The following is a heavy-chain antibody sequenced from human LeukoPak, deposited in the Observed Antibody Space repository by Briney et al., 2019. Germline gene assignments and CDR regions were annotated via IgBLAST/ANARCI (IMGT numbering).Heavy chain of an antibody. CDR1: EFTFSSYE. Sequence: GGSLRLSCAASEFTFSSYEMNCVRQAPGKGLEWVSVISGSGGSTYYADSVKGRFTISRDNSKNTLYLQMNSLRADDTAVYYCAKGVGYSYGSPFDYWGQGTLVTVSS. CDR2: ISGSGGST. D-gene: IGHD5-18*01. V-gene: IGHV3-23*01. CDR3: AKGVGYSYGSPFDY. J-gene: IGHJ4*02.